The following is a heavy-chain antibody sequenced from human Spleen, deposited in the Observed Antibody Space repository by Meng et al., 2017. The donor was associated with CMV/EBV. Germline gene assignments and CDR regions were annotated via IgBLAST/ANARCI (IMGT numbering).Heavy chain of an antibody. J-gene: IGHJ4*02. CDR1: GFTFSSHC. V-gene: IGHV3-7*01. Sequence: GGSLRLSCAASGFTFSSHCMSWVRQAPGKGLEWVANIKQDGSETYYVVSVKGRFTISRDSAKNSLYLQMNSLRAEDTAVYYCARRGYSAYTPFNYWGRGTLVTVSS. D-gene: IGHD5-12*01. CDR2: IKQDGSET. CDR3: ARRGYSAYTPFNY.